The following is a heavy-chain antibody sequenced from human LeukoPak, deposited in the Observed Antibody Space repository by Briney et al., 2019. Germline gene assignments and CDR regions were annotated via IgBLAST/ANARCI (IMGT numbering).Heavy chain of an antibody. D-gene: IGHD2-21*02. J-gene: IGHJ5*02. CDR2: IYYSGST. V-gene: IGHV4-39*07. Sequence: SETLSLTCTVSGGSISSSSYYWGWIRQPPGKGLEWIGSIYYSGSTYYNPSLKSRVTISVDTSKNQFSLKLSSVTAADTAVYYGARRLYCGGDCHHPNWFDPWGQGTLVTVSS. CDR3: ARRLYCGGDCHHPNWFDP. CDR1: GGSISSSSYY.